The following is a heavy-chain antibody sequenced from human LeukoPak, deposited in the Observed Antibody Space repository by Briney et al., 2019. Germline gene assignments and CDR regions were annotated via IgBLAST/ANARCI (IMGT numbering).Heavy chain of an antibody. D-gene: IGHD1-26*01. CDR2: MSLAGQT. J-gene: IGHJ4*02. CDR1: GGSISGTNW. CDR3: SRESGSFCPFGY. Sequence: SGTLSLTCGVSGGSISGTNWRSWVRQPPGQGLEWIGEMSLAGQTNFNPSVNGRVTMSLDKSSNKLYLHLTSLTAADTATYFCSRESGSFCPFGYWGQGTLVIVSS. V-gene: IGHV4-4*02.